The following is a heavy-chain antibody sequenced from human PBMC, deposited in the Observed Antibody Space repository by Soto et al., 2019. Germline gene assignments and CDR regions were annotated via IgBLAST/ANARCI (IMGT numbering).Heavy chain of an antibody. CDR1: GFTFSSYA. CDR2: ISGSGGST. J-gene: IGHJ6*03. D-gene: IGHD2-2*01. CDR3: AKEGVPAAIVSYYYYMDV. V-gene: IGHV3-23*01. Sequence: GSLRLSCAASGFTFSSYARSWVRQAPGKGLEWVSAISGSGGSTYYADSVKGRFTISRDNSKNTLYLQMNSLRAGDTAVYYCAKEGVPAAIVSYYYYMDVWGKGTTVTVSS.